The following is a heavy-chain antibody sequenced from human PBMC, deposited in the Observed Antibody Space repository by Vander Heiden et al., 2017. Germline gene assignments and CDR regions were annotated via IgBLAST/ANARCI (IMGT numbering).Heavy chain of an antibody. Sequence: QVQLQQWGAGLLKPSETLSLTCAVHGGSLSSYYWSWIRQSPGRGLEWIGQINHFGNTNYNPSLKSRVTISIDTSKSQLSLDRSSVTAADTAVYYCATNTSSAYDYWGPGTRVTVSS. CDR2: INHFGNT. J-gene: IGHJ4*02. V-gene: IGHV4-34*02. CDR3: ATNTSSAYDY. D-gene: IGHD5-12*01. CDR1: GGSLSSYY.